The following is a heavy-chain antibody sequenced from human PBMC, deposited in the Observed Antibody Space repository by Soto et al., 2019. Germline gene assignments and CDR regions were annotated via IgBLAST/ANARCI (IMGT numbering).Heavy chain of an antibody. J-gene: IGHJ6*02. CDR3: ARDPGYSYGSNYYGMDV. D-gene: IGHD5-18*01. V-gene: IGHV4-31*03. Sequence: PSETLSLTCTVSGGSISSGGYYWSWIRQHPGKGLEWIGYIYYRGSTYFNPSLKSRVTISVDTSKNQFSLKLSSVTAADTAVYYCARDPGYSYGSNYYGMDVWGQGTTVTVSS. CDR1: GGSISSGGYY. CDR2: IYYRGST.